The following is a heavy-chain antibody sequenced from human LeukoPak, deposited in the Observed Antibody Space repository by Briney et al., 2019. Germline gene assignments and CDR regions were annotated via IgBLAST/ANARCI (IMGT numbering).Heavy chain of an antibody. Sequence: PGGSLRLSCAASGFTFTNYWMSWVRQAPGRGLEWVANIKQDGSEKYYVDSVKGRFTISRDNAKNSLYLQMNSLRAEDTAVYYCAREAVYSGSFDYWGQGTLVTVSS. D-gene: IGHD1-26*01. CDR3: AREAVYSGSFDY. CDR1: GFTFTNYW. J-gene: IGHJ4*02. CDR2: IKQDGSEK. V-gene: IGHV3-7*01.